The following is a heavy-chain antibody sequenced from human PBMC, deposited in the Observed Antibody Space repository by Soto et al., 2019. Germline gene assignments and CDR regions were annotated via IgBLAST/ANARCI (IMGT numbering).Heavy chain of an antibody. CDR3: AGGNGYYFVFDY. J-gene: IGHJ4*02. D-gene: IGHD3-22*01. V-gene: IGHV3-23*01. CDR2: ISRSNDST. CDR1: GFTFSNYD. Sequence: GSLRLSCAASGFTFSNYDMTWVRQAPGTGLEWVSTISRSNDSTYYADSVKGRFTISRDNSKNTLFLQMNSLRAEDTAVYYCAGGNGYYFVFDYWGQGALVTVSS.